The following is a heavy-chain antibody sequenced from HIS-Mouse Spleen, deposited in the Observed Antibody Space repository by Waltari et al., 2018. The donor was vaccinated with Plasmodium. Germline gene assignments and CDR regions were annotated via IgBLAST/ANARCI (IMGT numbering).Heavy chain of an antibody. Sequence: EVQLVETGGGLIQPGGSLRLSCAASGFTVSSNYMSWVRQAPGKGLEWVSVIYNGGSTYYADSVKGRFTISRDNSKNTLYLQMNSLRAEDTAVYYCARAAIAWGSPYYFDYWGQGTLVTVSS. CDR3: ARAAIAWGSPYYFDY. J-gene: IGHJ4*02. D-gene: IGHD7-27*01. CDR1: GFTVSSNY. V-gene: IGHV3-53*02. CDR2: IYNGGST.